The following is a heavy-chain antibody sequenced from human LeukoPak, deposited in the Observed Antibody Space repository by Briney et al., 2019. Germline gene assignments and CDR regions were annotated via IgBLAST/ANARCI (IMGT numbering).Heavy chain of an antibody. CDR2: ISGSGGST. CDR1: GFTFSSSA. J-gene: IGHJ3*02. D-gene: IGHD2-15*01. CDR3: ANLQWSIGFDAFDI. Sequence: GVSLRLSCAASGFTFSSSAMSWVRQAPGKGLEWVSAISGSGGSTYYADSVKGRFTISRDNSKNTLYLQMNSLRAEDTAVYYCANLQWSIGFDAFDIWGQGTMVTVSS. V-gene: IGHV3-23*01.